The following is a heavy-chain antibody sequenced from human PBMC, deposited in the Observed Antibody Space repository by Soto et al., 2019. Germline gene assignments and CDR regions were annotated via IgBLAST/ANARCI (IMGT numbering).Heavy chain of an antibody. CDR3: AHRRGSGGSYYGVGNYFDY. J-gene: IGHJ4*02. D-gene: IGHD1-26*01. V-gene: IGHV2-5*01. Sequence: ESGPTLVNPTQTLTLTCTFSGFSLSTSGVGVGWIRQPPGKALEWLALIYWNDDKRYSPSLKSRLTITKDTSKNQVVLTMTNMDPVDTATYYCAHRRGSGGSYYGVGNYFDYWGQGTLVTVSS. CDR2: IYWNDDK. CDR1: GFSLSTSGVG.